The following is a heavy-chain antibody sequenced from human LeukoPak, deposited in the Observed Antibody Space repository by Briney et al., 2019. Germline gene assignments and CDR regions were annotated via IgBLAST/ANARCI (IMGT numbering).Heavy chain of an antibody. CDR1: GYTFTSYG. CDR3: ARVSEWFGESTDY. CDR2: INAYNGNT. Sequence: ASVKVSCKASGYTFTSYGISWVRQAPGQGLEWMEWINAYNGNTNYAQKLQGRVTMTTDTSTSTAYMEMRSLRTDDTAVYYCARVSEWFGESTDYWGQGTLVTVSS. V-gene: IGHV1-18*01. J-gene: IGHJ4*02. D-gene: IGHD3-10*01.